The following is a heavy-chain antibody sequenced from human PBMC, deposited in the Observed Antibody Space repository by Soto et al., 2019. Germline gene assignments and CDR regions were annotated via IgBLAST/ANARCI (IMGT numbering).Heavy chain of an antibody. CDR1: GGSISSGDYY. CDR3: ARSVGYYDSSGYYLPPYFDY. Sequence: QVQLQESGPGLVKPSQTLSLTCTVSGGSISSGDYYWSWIRQPLGKGLEWIGYIYYSGSTYYNPSLKSRVTISVDTSKNQFSLKLSSVTAADTAVYYCARSVGYYDSSGYYLPPYFDYWGQGTLVTVSS. CDR2: IYYSGST. D-gene: IGHD3-22*01. J-gene: IGHJ4*02. V-gene: IGHV4-30-4*01.